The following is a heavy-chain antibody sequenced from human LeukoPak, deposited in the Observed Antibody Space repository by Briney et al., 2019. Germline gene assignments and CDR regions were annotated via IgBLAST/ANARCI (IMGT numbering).Heavy chain of an antibody. CDR2: IKHSGST. D-gene: IGHD3-22*01. CDR3: ARVVSPEYYYDSSSYGPIDY. CDR1: GGSFSDYY. V-gene: IGHV4-34*01. Sequence: PSETLSLTCAVYGGSFSDYYWSCIPQPPGKGVEWSGEIKHSGSTKYNPSLKSRVTISVDTSKNQFYLKLSSVTAAHTAVYYCARVVSPEYYYDSSSYGPIDYWGQGTLVTVSS. J-gene: IGHJ4*02.